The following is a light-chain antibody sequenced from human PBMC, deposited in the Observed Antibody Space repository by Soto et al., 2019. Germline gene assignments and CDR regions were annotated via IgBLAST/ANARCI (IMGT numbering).Light chain of an antibody. Sequence: QSALTQPASVSGSPGQSITISCTGTSSDVGAYNCVSWYQQHAGKAPKLMIHAVSNRPSGISNRFSGSKYGNTASLTISGLQAEDEADYYCISYTSTSTPFVFGGGTKLTVL. CDR2: AVS. CDR1: SSDVGAYNC. V-gene: IGLV2-14*01. CDR3: ISYTSTSTPFV. J-gene: IGLJ1*01.